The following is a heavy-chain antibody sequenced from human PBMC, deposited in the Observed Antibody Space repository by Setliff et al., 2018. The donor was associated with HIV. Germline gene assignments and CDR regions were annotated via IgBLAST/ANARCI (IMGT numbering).Heavy chain of an antibody. Sequence: GGSLRLSCAASGFSVSRNYMSWVRQAPGKGLEWVSVIYGGGSTNYADSVKGRFTISTDNSKNTLYLQMNSLRAEDTAVYYCATQLRFGYSYGSLFDYWGQGTLVTVSS. V-gene: IGHV3-66*01. CDR2: IYGGGST. D-gene: IGHD5-18*01. CDR1: GFSVSRNY. J-gene: IGHJ4*02. CDR3: ATQLRFGYSYGSLFDY.